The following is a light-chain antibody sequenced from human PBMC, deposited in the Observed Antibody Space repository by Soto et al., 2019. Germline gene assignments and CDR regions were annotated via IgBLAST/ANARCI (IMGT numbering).Light chain of an antibody. J-gene: IGKJ5*01. V-gene: IGKV1-39*01. CDR3: QQSYSSPPT. CDR2: AAS. Sequence: DIQMTQSPSTLSASVGDRVTITCRASQSISSWLAWYQQKPGKAPKLLIFAASSLQSGVPSRFSGSRSGPDFTLTISSLQPEDFATYYCQQSYSSPPTFGQGTRLEIK. CDR1: QSISSW.